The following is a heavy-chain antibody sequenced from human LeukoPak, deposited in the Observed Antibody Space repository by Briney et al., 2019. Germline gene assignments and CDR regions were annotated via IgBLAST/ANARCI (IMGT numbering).Heavy chain of an antibody. J-gene: IGHJ5*02. V-gene: IGHV3-21*04. CDR2: ISSRTGYI. CDR1: GFTFSSYS. D-gene: IGHD3-16*01. CDR3: AKDDNYIRFSS. Sequence: GGSLRLSCAASGFTFSSYSMNWVRQAPGKGLEWVTSISSRTGYIFYADSVKGRFTISRDNAKNSLYLQMNSLRAEDTAVYYCAKDDNYIRFSSWGQGTLVTVSS.